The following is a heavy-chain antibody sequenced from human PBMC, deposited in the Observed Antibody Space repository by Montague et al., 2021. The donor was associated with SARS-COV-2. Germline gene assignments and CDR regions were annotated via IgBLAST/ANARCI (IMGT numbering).Heavy chain of an antibody. J-gene: IGHJ4*02. CDR1: GGSISHYY. CDR3: ARRTDILTGDYDY. D-gene: IGHD3-9*01. CDR2: IYYSGGT. V-gene: IGHV4-59*01. Sequence: SETLSLTCAVSGGSISHYYWSWIRQPPGKGLEWIGYIYYSGGTNYNPSLKSRVTLSLDAAKNHFSLRLSSVTAADTAVYYCARRTDILTGDYDYWGQGTLVTVSS.